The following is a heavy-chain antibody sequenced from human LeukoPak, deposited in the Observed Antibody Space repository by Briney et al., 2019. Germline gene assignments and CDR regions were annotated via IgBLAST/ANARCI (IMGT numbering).Heavy chain of an antibody. J-gene: IGHJ3*02. CDR1: GDSVSSNSAA. D-gene: IGHD5-18*01. Sequence: SQTLSLTCAISGDSVSSNSAAWSWIRQSPSRGLEWLGRTYYRSKWYADYPASVKSRININADTSKNQFSLKLSSVTAADTAVYYCARDVRLPRRAFDIWGQGTMVTVSS. V-gene: IGHV6-1*01. CDR2: TYYRSKWYA. CDR3: ARDVRLPRRAFDI.